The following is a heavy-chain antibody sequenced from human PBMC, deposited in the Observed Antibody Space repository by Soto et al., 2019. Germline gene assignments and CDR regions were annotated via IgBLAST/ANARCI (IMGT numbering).Heavy chain of an antibody. J-gene: IGHJ6*03. D-gene: IGHD1-20*01. Sequence: EVQLVESGGGLVKPGGSLRLSCAASGFTFSSYSMNWVRQAPGKGLEWVSSISSSSSYIYYADSVKGRFTISRDNAKNSLYLQMNSLRAEDTAVYYCASDGIPYYYYMDVWGKGTTVTVSS. CDR2: ISSSSSYI. CDR3: ASDGIPYYYYMDV. CDR1: GFTFSSYS. V-gene: IGHV3-21*01.